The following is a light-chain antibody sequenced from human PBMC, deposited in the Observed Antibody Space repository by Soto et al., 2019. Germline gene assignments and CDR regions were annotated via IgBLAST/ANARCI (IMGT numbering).Light chain of an antibody. CDR3: QKYTNVPT. V-gene: IGKV1-27*01. CDR1: QGISNY. CDR2: AAS. J-gene: IGKJ4*01. Sequence: DIPMTQSPSSLSASVGDRVTITCRASQGISNYLAWYQQIPGKVPKLLISAASTLQSGVPSRFSGSGPGTDFTLTISSLQPEDVATYYCQKYTNVPTFGGGTKVEIK.